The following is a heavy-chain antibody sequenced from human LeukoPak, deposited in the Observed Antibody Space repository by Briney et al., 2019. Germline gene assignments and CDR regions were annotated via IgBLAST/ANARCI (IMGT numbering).Heavy chain of an antibody. CDR2: INHRGST. J-gene: IGHJ4*02. Sequence: SETLSLTSAVYGGSFRGYYWSWIRQPPGKGLEWIGEINHRGSTNYNPSLKSRVTISLDTSKNQFSLKLSSVTAADTAVYYCARGREMATIMFDYWGQGTLVTVSS. CDR3: ARGREMATIMFDY. CDR1: GGSFRGYY. V-gene: IGHV4-34*01. D-gene: IGHD5-24*01.